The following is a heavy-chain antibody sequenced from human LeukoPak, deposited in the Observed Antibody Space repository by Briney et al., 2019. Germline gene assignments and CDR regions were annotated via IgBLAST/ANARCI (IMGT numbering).Heavy chain of an antibody. CDR2: IYYSGST. CDR1: GFTVSAYS. D-gene: IGHD2-2*01. V-gene: IGHV4-39*01. Sequence: GSLRLSCAASGFTVSAYSMSWLRQPPGKGLEWIGSIYYSGSTYYTPSLKSRVTMSVDTSKNQFSLMLSSVTAADTAVYYCARHDRYCSSTSCYVPWFDPWGQGTLVTVSS. J-gene: IGHJ5*02. CDR3: ARHDRYCSSTSCYVPWFDP.